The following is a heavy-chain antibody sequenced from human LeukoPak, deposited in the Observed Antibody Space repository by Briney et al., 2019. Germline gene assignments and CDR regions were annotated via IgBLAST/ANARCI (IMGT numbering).Heavy chain of an antibody. D-gene: IGHD7-27*01. V-gene: IGHV1-3*01. CDR2: INAGNGNM. Sequence: GASVKVSCKASGYTFSSYGMHWVRQAPGQRLEWMGWINAGNGNMRYSQKFQGRVTITRETSASTAYMELSSLRSDDTAVYYCARAEKPNWGNYYYYCMDVWGKGTTVTVSS. CDR3: ARAEKPNWGNYYYYCMDV. J-gene: IGHJ6*03. CDR1: GYTFSSYG.